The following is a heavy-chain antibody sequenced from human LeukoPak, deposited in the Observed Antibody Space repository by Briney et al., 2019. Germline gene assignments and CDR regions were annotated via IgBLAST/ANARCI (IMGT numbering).Heavy chain of an antibody. J-gene: IGHJ4*02. D-gene: IGHD5-18*01. V-gene: IGHV3-48*04. CDR2: ISSSSSTI. CDR3: AREMSSWIPAYYFDY. Sequence: GGSLRLSCAASGFTFSSYSMNWVRQAPGKGLEWVSYISSSSSTIYYADSVKGRFTISRDNAKNSLYLQMNSLRAEDTAVYYCAREMSSWIPAYYFDYWGQGTLVTVSS. CDR1: GFTFSSYS.